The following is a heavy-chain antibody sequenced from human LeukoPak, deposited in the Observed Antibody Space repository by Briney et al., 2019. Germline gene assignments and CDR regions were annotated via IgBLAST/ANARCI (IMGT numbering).Heavy chain of an antibody. CDR1: GGSVSSYY. CDR3: ARLGSSSHYPSPLDY. V-gene: IGHV4-4*09. D-gene: IGHD6-13*01. Sequence: PSETLSLTCTVSGGSVSSYYWSWIRQPPGEGLEWIAYIHNSGSTNYNPSLKSRATIAVDTSKNQFSLKLSSVTAADTAVYYCARLGSSSHYPSPLDYWGQGTLVTVSS. J-gene: IGHJ4*02. CDR2: IHNSGST.